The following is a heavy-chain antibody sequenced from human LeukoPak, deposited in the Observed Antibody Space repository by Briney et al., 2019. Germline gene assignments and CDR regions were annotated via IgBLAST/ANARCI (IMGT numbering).Heavy chain of an antibody. CDR1: GYSFTSYW. J-gene: IGHJ4*02. D-gene: IGHD6-6*01. CDR3: ARLASSSSRSVDY. CDR2: IWPGDSDT. Sequence: GESLKISCKGSGYSFTSYWIGWVRQMPGKGLEWMGIIWPGDSDTRYSPSFQGQVTISADKSISTAYLQWSSLRASDSAMFYCARLASSSSRSVDYWGQGTLVTVSS. V-gene: IGHV5-51*01.